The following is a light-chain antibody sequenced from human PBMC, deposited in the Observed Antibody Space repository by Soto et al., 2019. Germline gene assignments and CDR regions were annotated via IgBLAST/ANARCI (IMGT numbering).Light chain of an antibody. CDR3: QQYHNWPPWT. Sequence: EIVMTQSPATLSMSPGERATLSCRASQSVKTYLAWYQQKPGQAPRLLIYGASTRATGIPARFSGGGSGTEFTLTISSLQSEDSAVYYCQQYHNWPPWTFGQGTKVDIK. CDR2: GAS. CDR1: QSVKTY. J-gene: IGKJ1*01. V-gene: IGKV3-15*01.